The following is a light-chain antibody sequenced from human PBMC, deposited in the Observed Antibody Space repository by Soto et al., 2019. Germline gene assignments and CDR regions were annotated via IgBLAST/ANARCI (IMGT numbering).Light chain of an antibody. CDR2: DTY. CDR1: QSFGNY. CDR3: QHRANWPLLV. Sequence: EIVLTQSPATLSVNPGEGATLSCWASQSFGNYIAWYQQKPGQIPRLLISDTYNRAAGIPARFSGSGSGAAFSLIISSLEPEDSAIYYCQHRANWPLLVFGGGTKVEIK. J-gene: IGKJ4*01. V-gene: IGKV3-11*01.